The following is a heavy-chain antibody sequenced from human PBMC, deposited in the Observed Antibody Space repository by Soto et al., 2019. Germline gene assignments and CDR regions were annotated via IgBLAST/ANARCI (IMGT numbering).Heavy chain of an antibody. CDR2: ISGSGGST. CDR3: AKDGTVDYDILTGSSWFDP. D-gene: IGHD3-9*01. Sequence: GGSLRLSCAASGFTFSSYAMSWVRQAPGKGLEWVSAISGSGGSTYYADSVKGRFTISRDNSKNTLYLQMNSLRAEDTAVYYCAKDGTVDYDILTGSSWFDPWGQGTLVTVSS. J-gene: IGHJ5*02. V-gene: IGHV3-23*01. CDR1: GFTFSSYA.